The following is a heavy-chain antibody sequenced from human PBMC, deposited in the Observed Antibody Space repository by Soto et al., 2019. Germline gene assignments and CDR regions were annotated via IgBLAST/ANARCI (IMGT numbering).Heavy chain of an antibody. J-gene: IGHJ4*02. CDR1: GFTFSSYG. Sequence: PGGSLRLSCAASGFTFSSYGMHWVRQAPGKGLEWVAVISYDGSNKYYADSVKGRFTISRDNSKNTLYLQMNSLRAEDTAVYYCAKDLGDGYNSGQYWGQGTLVTVSS. CDR3: AKDLGDGYNSGQY. CDR2: ISYDGSNK. D-gene: IGHD5-12*01. V-gene: IGHV3-30*18.